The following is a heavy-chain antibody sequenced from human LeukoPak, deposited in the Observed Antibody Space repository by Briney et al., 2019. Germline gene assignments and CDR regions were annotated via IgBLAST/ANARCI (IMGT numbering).Heavy chain of an antibody. CDR2: ISYDGSNK. Sequence: GGSLRLSCAASGFTFSSYGMHWVRQAPGKGLEWVAVISYDGSNKYYADSVKGRFTISRDNSKNTLYLQMSSLRAEDTAVYYCAKDGAYDSSGYSFDYWGQGTLVTVSS. CDR1: GFTFSSYG. J-gene: IGHJ4*02. V-gene: IGHV3-30*18. CDR3: AKDGAYDSSGYSFDY. D-gene: IGHD3-22*01.